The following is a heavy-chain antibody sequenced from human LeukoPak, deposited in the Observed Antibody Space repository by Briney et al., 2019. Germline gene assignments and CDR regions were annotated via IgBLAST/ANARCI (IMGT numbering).Heavy chain of an antibody. V-gene: IGHV3-21*01. CDR1: GFTFSSYS. D-gene: IGHD3-9*01. J-gene: IGHJ3*02. CDR3: ARDHEIGDILTGLAFDI. CDR2: ISSSSSYI. Sequence: GGSLRLSCAASGFTFSSYSMNWVRQAPGKGLEWVSSISSSSSYIYYADSVKGRFTISRDNAKNSLYLQMNSLRAEDAAVYYCARDHEIGDILTGLAFDIWGQGTMVTVSS.